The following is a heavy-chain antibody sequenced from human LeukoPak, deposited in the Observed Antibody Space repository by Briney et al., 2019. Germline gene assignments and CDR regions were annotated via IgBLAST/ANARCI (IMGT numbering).Heavy chain of an antibody. D-gene: IGHD3-16*01. V-gene: IGHV4-34*01. Sequence: SETLSLTCAVYGGSFSGYYWSWIRQPPGKGLEWISEINHSGSTNYTPSLKSRVTISVDTSKNQFSLKLSSLTAADTAVYYCAGVVFGYGGDWFGPWGQGTLVSAS. CDR1: GGSFSGYY. CDR2: INHSGST. J-gene: IGHJ5*02. CDR3: AGVVFGYGGDWFGP.